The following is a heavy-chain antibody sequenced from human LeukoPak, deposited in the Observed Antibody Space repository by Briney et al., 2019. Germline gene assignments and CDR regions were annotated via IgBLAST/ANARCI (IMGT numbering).Heavy chain of an antibody. V-gene: IGHV4-4*07. J-gene: IGHJ6*02. D-gene: IGHD3-9*01. Sequence: SETLSLTCTVSGGSVSSYYGSWIRQPAGKGLEWLVRMYISGSTDYNPSFKSRVTMSLDTCKNQLSLKLVYVTAADTALYYFARDLLNGMDVWGQGTTVTVSS. CDR3: ARDLLNGMDV. CDR2: MYISGST. CDR1: GGSVSSYY.